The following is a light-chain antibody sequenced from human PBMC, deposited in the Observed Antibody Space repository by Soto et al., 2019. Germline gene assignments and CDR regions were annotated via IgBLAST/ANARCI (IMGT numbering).Light chain of an antibody. J-gene: IGKJ4*01. CDR3: EQYKSSPLP. Sequence: VMTQSPATLSVSPGERATLSCRASQSVSSNLAWYQQKPGQAPRLLIYGASTWATGIPARFSGSGSGTEFTLTISRMWVEDVAVYYCEQYKSSPLPFGGGSKLDI. CDR2: GAS. V-gene: IGKV3-15*01. CDR1: QSVSSN.